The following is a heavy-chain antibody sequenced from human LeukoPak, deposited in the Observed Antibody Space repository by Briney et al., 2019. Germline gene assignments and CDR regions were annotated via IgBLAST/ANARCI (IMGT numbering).Heavy chain of an antibody. Sequence: SETLSLTCSVSGGSISSGDYYWSWIRQPPGKGLEWIGYIHYSGSTYYNPSLKSRFTISVDTSKNQFSLKLSSVTAADTAVYYCAREASRSGSCYFDYWGQGTLVTVSS. V-gene: IGHV4-30-4*01. CDR3: AREASRSGSCYFDY. D-gene: IGHD3-10*01. J-gene: IGHJ4*02. CDR2: IHYSGST. CDR1: GGSISSGDYY.